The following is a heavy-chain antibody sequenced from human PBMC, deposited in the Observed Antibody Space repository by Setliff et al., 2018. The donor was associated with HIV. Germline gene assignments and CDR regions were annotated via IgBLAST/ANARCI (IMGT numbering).Heavy chain of an antibody. D-gene: IGHD6-19*01. CDR3: ARGPARAVARPGWLDP. CDR2: ISQSGST. V-gene: IGHV4-4*02. J-gene: IGHJ5*02. CDR1: GGSVSSSNW. Sequence: SETLSLTCAVSGGSVSSSNWWSWVRQPPGKGLEWIGEISQSGSTNYNPSLKSRVTISVDKSKSQFSLKLSSVTAADTAVYYCARGPARAVARPGWLDPWGQGTLVTVSS.